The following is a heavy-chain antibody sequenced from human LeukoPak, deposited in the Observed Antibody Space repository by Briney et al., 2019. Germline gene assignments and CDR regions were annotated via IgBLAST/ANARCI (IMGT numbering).Heavy chain of an antibody. V-gene: IGHV4-30-2*01. Sequence: SETLSLTCAVSGGSISSGGYSWSWIRQPPGKGLEWIGYIYHSGSTYYNPSLKSRVTISVDRSKNQFSLKLSSVTAADTAVYYCAREARHYYGSGARWFDPWGQGTLVTVSS. J-gene: IGHJ5*02. CDR3: AREARHYYGSGARWFDP. CDR1: GGSISSGGYS. D-gene: IGHD3-10*01. CDR2: IYHSGST.